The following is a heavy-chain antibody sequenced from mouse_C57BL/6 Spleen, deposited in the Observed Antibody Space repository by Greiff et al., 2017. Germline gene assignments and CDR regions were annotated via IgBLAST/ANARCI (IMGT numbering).Heavy chain of an antibody. Sequence: EVQLVESEGGLVQPGSSMKLSCTASGFTFSDYYMAWVRQVPEKGLEWVANINYDGSSTYYLDSMKSRFIISRDNAKNILYLQMSSLKSEDTATYYCARDEGGYVGGHWFAYWGQGTLVTVSA. CDR3: ARDEGGYVGGHWFAY. CDR1: GFTFSDYY. J-gene: IGHJ3*01. V-gene: IGHV5-16*01. CDR2: INYDGSST. D-gene: IGHD2-2*01.